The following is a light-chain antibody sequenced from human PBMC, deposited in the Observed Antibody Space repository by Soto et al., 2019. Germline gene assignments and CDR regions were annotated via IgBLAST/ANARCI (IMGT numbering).Light chain of an antibody. CDR1: SNDIGGYNF. CDR3: CSYAGTFIYVV. V-gene: IGLV2-11*01. Sequence: QSVLTQPRSVSGSPGQSVTISCTGASNDIGGYNFVSWYQQTPGMAPRLIIYDVTKRPSGVPDRFSGSKSGNTASLTISGLQAEDEAEYFCCSYAGTFIYVVFGGGTKLTVL. J-gene: IGLJ2*01. CDR2: DVT.